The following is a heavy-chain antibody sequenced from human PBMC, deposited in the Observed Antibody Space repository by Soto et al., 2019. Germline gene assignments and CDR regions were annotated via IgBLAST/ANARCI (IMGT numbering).Heavy chain of an antibody. CDR3: AKQGDYYKSPHDF. J-gene: IGHJ4*02. D-gene: IGHD3-10*01. V-gene: IGHV3-23*01. CDR2: ISRSSSST. Sequence: GGSLRLSCAASGFTFSSYSMNWVRQAPGKGLEWVSNISRSSSSTYYADSVKGRFTISRDNSNNTLYLQMNSLRAEDTALYYCAKQGDYYKSPHDFWAQGTLVIVSS. CDR1: GFTFSSYS.